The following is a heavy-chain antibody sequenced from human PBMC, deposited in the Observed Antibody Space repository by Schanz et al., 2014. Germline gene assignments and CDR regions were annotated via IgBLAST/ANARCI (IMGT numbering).Heavy chain of an antibody. CDR1: GFTFSSYA. CDR2: ISGSGGDT. J-gene: IGHJ4*02. Sequence: EVHLVESGGGLVKPGGSLRLSCAASGFTFSSYAMSWVRQAPGKGLEWVSAISGSGGDTYYADSVKGRFTVSRDDAKNSLYLQMNSLRTEDTAVYFCAKSYDTSGYSGFDYWGQGTLVTVSS. CDR3: AKSYDTSGYSGFDY. V-gene: IGHV3-23*04. D-gene: IGHD3-22*01.